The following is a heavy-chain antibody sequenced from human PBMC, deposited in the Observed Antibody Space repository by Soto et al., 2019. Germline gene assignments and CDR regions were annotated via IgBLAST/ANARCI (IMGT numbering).Heavy chain of an antibody. V-gene: IGHV1-18*01. CDR1: GYTFTSYG. J-gene: IGHJ6*02. CDR3: ASHMRYYYYYRMAV. CDR2: ISAYNGNT. Sequence: ASVKVSCKASGYTFTSYGISWARQAPGQGLEWMGWISAYNGNTNYAQKLQGRVTMTTDTSTSTAYMELRSLRSDDTAVYYCASHMRYYYYYRMAVWGQGTTVTVSS.